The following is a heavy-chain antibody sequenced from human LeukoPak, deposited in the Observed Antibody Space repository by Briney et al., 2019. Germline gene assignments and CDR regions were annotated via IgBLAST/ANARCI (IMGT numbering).Heavy chain of an antibody. CDR1: GYTFTSYY. CDR3: AKAPRLKYYFDS. Sequence: ASVKVSCKASGYTFTSYYMHRVRQAPGQGLEWMGIINPSGGSTSYAQKFQGRVTMTRDTPTSTVYMELSSLRSEDTAVYYCAKAPRLKYYFDSWGQGILVTVSS. J-gene: IGHJ4*02. V-gene: IGHV1-46*01. CDR2: INPSGGST.